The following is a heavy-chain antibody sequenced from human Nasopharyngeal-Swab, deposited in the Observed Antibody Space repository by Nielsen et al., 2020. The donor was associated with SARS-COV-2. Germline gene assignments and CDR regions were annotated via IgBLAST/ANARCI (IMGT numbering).Heavy chain of an antibody. CDR2: ISYDGTIQ. Sequence: GESLKISCAASGFNATRFGMHWVRQAPGKGLQWMAFISYDGTIQYYADSVKGRFTISRDNSKNTLYLQMNSLRPEDTAVHYCARGAVAGRNAFDIWGQGTLVTVSS. V-gene: IGHV3-30*03. CDR1: GFNATRFG. J-gene: IGHJ3*02. CDR3: ARGAVAGRNAFDI. D-gene: IGHD6-19*01.